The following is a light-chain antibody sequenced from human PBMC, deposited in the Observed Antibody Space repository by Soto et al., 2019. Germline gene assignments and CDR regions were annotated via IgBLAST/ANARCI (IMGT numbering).Light chain of an antibody. CDR2: GAS. J-gene: IGKJ1*01. CDR1: QSVSNNY. Sequence: DIVLPQYTGTLSLSPGERATLSCRASQSVSNNYLAWYQQKPGQAPRLLIYGASNRATGIPDRFSGSGSGTDFTLTISRLEPEDFAVYYCQQYGSSGTFGQGTKVDIK. V-gene: IGKV3-20*01. CDR3: QQYGSSGT.